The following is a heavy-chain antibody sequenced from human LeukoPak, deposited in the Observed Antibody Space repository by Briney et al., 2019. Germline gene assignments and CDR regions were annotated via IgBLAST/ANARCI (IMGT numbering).Heavy chain of an antibody. CDR1: GYTFTGYF. CDR2: INPNSGGT. CDR3: ARADSSNWYWFDP. D-gene: IGHD6-13*01. J-gene: IGHJ5*02. Sequence: ASVKVSCKASGYTFTGYFIHWLRQAPGQGLEWMGWINPNSGGTNYEQKFQGRVTMTRDTSMSTAYMELSSLRSADTAVYYCARADSSNWYWFDPWGQGTLVTVSS. V-gene: IGHV1-2*02.